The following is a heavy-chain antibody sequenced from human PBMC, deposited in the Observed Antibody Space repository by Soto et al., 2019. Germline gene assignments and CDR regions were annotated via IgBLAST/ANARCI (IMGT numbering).Heavy chain of an antibody. Sequence: ASVKVSCKASGYTFTSYYMHWVRQAPGQGLEWMGIINPSGGSTSYAQKFQGRVTMTRDTSTSTVYMELSSLRSEDTAVYYCARLHYYDSSGYWGHDAFDIWGQGTMVT. D-gene: IGHD3-22*01. V-gene: IGHV1-46*01. CDR3: ARLHYYDSSGYWGHDAFDI. CDR2: INPSGGST. J-gene: IGHJ3*02. CDR1: GYTFTSYY.